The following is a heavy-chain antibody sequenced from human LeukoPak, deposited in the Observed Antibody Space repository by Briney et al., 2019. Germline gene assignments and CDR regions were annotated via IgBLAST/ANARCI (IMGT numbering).Heavy chain of an antibody. J-gene: IGHJ4*02. D-gene: IGHD6-13*01. Sequence: SGTLSLTCTVSGGSISSSSYFWGWIRQPPGKGLEWIGNIYYSGSTYYNPSLKSRVTISVDTSKNQFSLKLSSVTAADTAVYYCARDYQQLGYFDYWGQGTLVIVSS. CDR2: IYYSGST. CDR1: GGSISSSSYF. V-gene: IGHV4-39*02. CDR3: ARDYQQLGYFDY.